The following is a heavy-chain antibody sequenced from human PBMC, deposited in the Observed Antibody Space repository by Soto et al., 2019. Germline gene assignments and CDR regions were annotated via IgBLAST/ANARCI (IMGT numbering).Heavy chain of an antibody. Sequence: GEPLKISSKGSGYSFTNYWIGWVRQMPGKGLECMGIIYPGDSDTRYSPSFQGQVTISADKSIGTAYLQWSSLKASDTAMYYCASRGGSSAYRAYFYYDMDVWGQGTTVTVSS. CDR3: ASRGGSSAYRAYFYYDMDV. CDR2: IYPGDSDT. J-gene: IGHJ6*02. V-gene: IGHV5-51*01. D-gene: IGHD3-16*01. CDR1: GYSFTNYW.